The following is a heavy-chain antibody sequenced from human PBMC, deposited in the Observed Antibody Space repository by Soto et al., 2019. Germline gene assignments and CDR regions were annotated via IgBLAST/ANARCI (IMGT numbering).Heavy chain of an antibody. J-gene: IGHJ6*02. D-gene: IGHD6-13*01. Sequence: ASVKVSCKASGYTFTSYGISWVRQAPGKGLEWMGWISAYNGNTNYAQKLQGRVTMTTDTSTSTAYMELRSLRADDTAVYYCARGYSSSWAKYYYYGMDVWGQGTTVTVSS. CDR2: ISAYNGNT. CDR1: GYTFTSYG. CDR3: ARGYSSSWAKYYYYGMDV. V-gene: IGHV1-18*01.